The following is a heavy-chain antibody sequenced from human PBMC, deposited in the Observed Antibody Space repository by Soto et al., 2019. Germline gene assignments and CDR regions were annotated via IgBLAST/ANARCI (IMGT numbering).Heavy chain of an antibody. CDR1: GGTFSSYA. CDR3: ARAVGSGQWLPKWHY. Sequence: QVQLVQSGAEVKKPGSSVKVSCKASGGTFSSYAISWMRQAPGQGLEWMGGTIPIFGTANYAQKFQGRVTITADESTSTAYMELSSLRSEDTAVYYCARAVGSGQWLPKWHYWGQGTLVTVSS. D-gene: IGHD6-19*01. J-gene: IGHJ4*02. CDR2: TIPIFGTA. V-gene: IGHV1-69*12.